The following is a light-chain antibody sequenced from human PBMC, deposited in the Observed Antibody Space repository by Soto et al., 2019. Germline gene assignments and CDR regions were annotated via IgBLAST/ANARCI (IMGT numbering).Light chain of an antibody. CDR2: LAS. J-gene: IGKJ1*01. V-gene: IGKV3-20*01. Sequence: EIVLTQSPHTLSLSPGERATLSCRASQSVSSYLAWYQQKPGQAPRLLVYLASTRPTGIPDRFSGSGSGTDFTLTISRLEPEDFAVYYCQQYGNSPQTFGQGTKVDIK. CDR3: QQYGNSPQT. CDR1: QSVSSY.